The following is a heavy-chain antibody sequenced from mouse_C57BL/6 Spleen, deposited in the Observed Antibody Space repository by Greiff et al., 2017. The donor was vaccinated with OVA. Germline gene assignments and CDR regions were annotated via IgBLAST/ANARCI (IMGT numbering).Heavy chain of an antibody. Sequence: QVQLKESGAELVKPGASVKMSCKASGYTFTTYPIEWMKQNHGKSLEWIGNFHPYNDDTKYNEKFKGKATLTVEKSSSTVYLELSRLTSDDSAVYYCARSIYYDPYWYFDVWGTGTTVTVSS. D-gene: IGHD2-4*01. J-gene: IGHJ1*03. CDR2: FHPYNDDT. V-gene: IGHV1-47*01. CDR1: GYTFTTYP. CDR3: ARSIYYDPYWYFDV.